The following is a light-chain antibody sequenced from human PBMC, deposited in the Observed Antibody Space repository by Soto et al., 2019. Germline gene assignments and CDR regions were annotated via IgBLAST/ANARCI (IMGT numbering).Light chain of an antibody. Sequence: LTQPASVSGSPGQSITISCTGTSSDVATYNLVSWYQQRPGTAPQLIIYEVTKRPSGVSTRFSGSQSGNTASLTISGLQADDEADYYCCSRVFGGGTQLTVL. J-gene: IGLJ3*02. V-gene: IGLV2-23*02. CDR1: SSDVATYNL. CDR2: EVT. CDR3: CSRV.